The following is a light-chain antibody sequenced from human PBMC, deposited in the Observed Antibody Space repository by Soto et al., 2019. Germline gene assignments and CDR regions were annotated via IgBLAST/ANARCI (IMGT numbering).Light chain of an antibody. V-gene: IGKV1-17*03. CDR3: LQHKSYPLT. CDR2: DAS. J-gene: IGKJ4*01. Sequence: DIQMTQSPSAMSASVGDRVTITCRASQDINNYLAWFQQKPGKVPKRLIYDASSLQSGVPARFSGSGSGIEFTLTISSLQPEDFATYYCLQHKSYPLTFGGGTKVEIK. CDR1: QDINNY.